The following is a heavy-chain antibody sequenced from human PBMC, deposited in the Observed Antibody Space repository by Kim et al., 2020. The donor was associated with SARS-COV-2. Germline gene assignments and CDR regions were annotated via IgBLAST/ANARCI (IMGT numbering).Heavy chain of an antibody. CDR3: ARDVRSPNWFDP. Sequence: SDADSVKGRFTISRDNAKNTLYLQMNSLRAEDTAVYYCARDVRSPNWFDPWGQGTLVTVSS. V-gene: IGHV3-74*01. J-gene: IGHJ5*02.